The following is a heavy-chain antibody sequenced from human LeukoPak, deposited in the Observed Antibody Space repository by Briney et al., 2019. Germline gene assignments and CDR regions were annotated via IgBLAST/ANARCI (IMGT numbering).Heavy chain of an antibody. CDR2: IYHSGST. V-gene: IGHV4-38-2*02. CDR1: GYSISSGYY. J-gene: IGHJ4*02. D-gene: IGHD6-13*01. Sequence: SETLSLTCTVSGYSISSGYYWGWIRQPPGKGLEWIGSIYHSGSTYYNPSLKSRVTISVDTSKNQFSLKLSSVTAADTAVYYCARVPMTQQLEYYFDYWGQGTLVTVSS. CDR3: ARVPMTQQLEYYFDY.